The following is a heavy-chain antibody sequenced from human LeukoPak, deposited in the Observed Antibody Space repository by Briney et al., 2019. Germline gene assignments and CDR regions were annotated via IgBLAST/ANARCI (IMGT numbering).Heavy chain of an antibody. D-gene: IGHD2-2*02. CDR2: INPNSGGT. CDR3: ASDWGLSQLEYCSNTNCYMGAFDI. J-gene: IGHJ3*02. V-gene: IGHV1-2*02. CDR1: GYTFTGYY. Sequence: ASVKVSCKASGYTFTGYYMHWVRQAPGQGLEWMGWINPNSGGTNYAQKFQGRVTMTRDTSISTAYMELSRLRSDNTAVYYCASDWGLSQLEYCSNTNCYMGAFDIWGQGTMVTVS.